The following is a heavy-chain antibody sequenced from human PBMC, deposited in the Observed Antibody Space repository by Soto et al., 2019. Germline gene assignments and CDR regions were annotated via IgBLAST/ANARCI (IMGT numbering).Heavy chain of an antibody. CDR2: IYYSGST. D-gene: IGHD6-13*01. Sequence: SCSLAISCGLSGGCIKDFDGSLIRQPPGKGLEWIGYIYYSGSTYYNPSLKSRVTISVDTSKNQFSLKLSSVTAADTAVYYCARHVIAAAGSPKSRVVRWFDPWGQGTLVTVSS. V-gene: IGHV4-59*04. J-gene: IGHJ5*02. CDR3: ARHVIAAAGSPKSRVVRWFDP. CDR1: GGCIKDFD.